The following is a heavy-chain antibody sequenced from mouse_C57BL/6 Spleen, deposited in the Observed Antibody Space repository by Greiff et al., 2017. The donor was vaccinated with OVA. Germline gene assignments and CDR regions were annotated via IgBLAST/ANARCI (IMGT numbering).Heavy chain of an antibody. CDR3: ARAIDADVTRGYMDY. CDR2: ILPGSGST. J-gene: IGHJ4*01. V-gene: IGHV1-9*01. D-gene: IGHD3-1*01. CDR1: GYTFTGYW. Sequence: QVQLQQSGAELMKPGASVKLSCKASGYTFTGYWIEWVKQRPGHGLEWIGEILPGSGSTNYNEKFKGKATFTADTSSNTAYMQLSSLTSEHSAIEFYARAIDADVTRGYMDYWGQGTTVTVSS.